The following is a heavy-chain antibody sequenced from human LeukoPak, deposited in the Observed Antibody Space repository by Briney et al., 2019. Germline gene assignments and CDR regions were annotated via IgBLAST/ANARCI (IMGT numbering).Heavy chain of an antibody. J-gene: IGHJ4*02. Sequence: GGSLRLSCAGSAFNFSDYGMGWVRQAPGKGLEWVAVITNDGSDKYYTDSVKGRFSISRDNSKNTLYLQMNSLRPEDTAIYFCAKVGGRSWLYFDNWGQGTVVTVSS. V-gene: IGHV3-30*18. CDR3: AKVGGRSWLYFDN. CDR2: ITNDGSDK. D-gene: IGHD6-13*01. CDR1: AFNFSDYG.